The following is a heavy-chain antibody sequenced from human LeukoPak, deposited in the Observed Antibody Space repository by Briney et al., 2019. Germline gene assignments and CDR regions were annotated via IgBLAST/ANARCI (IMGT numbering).Heavy chain of an antibody. Sequence: GGSLRLSCAASGFTFSSHAMHWVRQAPGKGLEWVAVISYDGSNKYYADSVKGRFTISRDNSKNTLYLQMNSLRAEDTAVYYCARTAVAKDAFDIWGQGTMVTVSS. CDR2: ISYDGSNK. CDR1: GFTFSSHA. CDR3: ARTAVAKDAFDI. J-gene: IGHJ3*02. V-gene: IGHV3-30-3*01. D-gene: IGHD6-19*01.